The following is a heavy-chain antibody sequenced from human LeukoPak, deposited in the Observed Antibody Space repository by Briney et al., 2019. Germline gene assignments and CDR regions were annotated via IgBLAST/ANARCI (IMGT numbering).Heavy chain of an antibody. CDR1: GGFISSYY. J-gene: IGHJ3*02. CDR2: IYTSGST. Sequence: SETLSLTCTVSGGFISSYYWSWIRQPAGKGLEWIGRIYTSGSTNYNPSLKSRVTMSVDTSKNQFSLKLSSVTAADTAVYYCARDSSSWYPWGPDDAFDIWGQGTMVTVSS. D-gene: IGHD6-13*01. CDR3: ARDSSSWYPWGPDDAFDI. V-gene: IGHV4-4*07.